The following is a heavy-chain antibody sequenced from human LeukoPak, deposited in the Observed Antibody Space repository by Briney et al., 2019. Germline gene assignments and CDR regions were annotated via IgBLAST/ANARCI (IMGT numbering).Heavy chain of an antibody. CDR2: ISSSSSYI. V-gene: IGHV3-21*01. Sequence: GGSLRLSCAASGFTFSSYSMNWARQAPGKGLEWVSSISSSSSYIYYADSVKGRFTISRDNAKNSLYLQMNSLRAEDTAVYYCARATPGPYYFDYWGQGTLVTVSS. J-gene: IGHJ4*02. CDR3: ARATPGPYYFDY. CDR1: GFTFSSYS.